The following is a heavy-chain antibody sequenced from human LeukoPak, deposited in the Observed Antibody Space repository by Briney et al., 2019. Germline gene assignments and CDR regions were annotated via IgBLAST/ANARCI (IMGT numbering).Heavy chain of an antibody. J-gene: IGHJ4*02. Sequence: GRTLRLSCAASGFTFSSYAMHWVRQAPGKGMEWVALIPYDGSNKYYADSVKGRFTISRDNSKNTLYLQMNSLRADDTAVYYCAKDLMPRRRESWTPIPAAGPQPPEYWGQGTLVTVSS. CDR1: GFTFSSYA. CDR3: AKDLMPRRRESWTPIPAAGPQPPEY. D-gene: IGHD6-13*01. CDR2: IPYDGSNK. V-gene: IGHV3-30*04.